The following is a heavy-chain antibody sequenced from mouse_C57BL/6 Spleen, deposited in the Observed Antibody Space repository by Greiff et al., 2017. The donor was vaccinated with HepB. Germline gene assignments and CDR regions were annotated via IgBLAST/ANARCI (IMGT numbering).Heavy chain of an antibody. CDR3: AGFYYGSGGFDY. CDR2: IYPGSGST. D-gene: IGHD1-1*01. V-gene: IGHV1-55*01. Sequence: VQLQQPGAELVKPGASVKMSCKASGYTFTSYWITWVKQRPGQGLEWIGDIYPGSGSTNYNEKFKSKATLTVDTSSSTAYMQLSSLTSEDSAVYYCAGFYYGSGGFDYWGQGTTLTVSS. CDR1: GYTFTSYW. J-gene: IGHJ2*01.